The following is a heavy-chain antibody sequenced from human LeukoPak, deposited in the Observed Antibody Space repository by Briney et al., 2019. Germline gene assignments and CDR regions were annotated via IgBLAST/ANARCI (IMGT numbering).Heavy chain of an antibody. J-gene: IGHJ4*02. V-gene: IGHV3-30*02. D-gene: IGHD4-23*01. Sequence: PGGSLRLSCAASGFTFSSYGMHWVRQAPGKGLGWVAFIRYDGSNKYYADSVKGRFTISRDNAKNSLYLQLNSLRAEDTAVYYCATDDYGGLDYWGQGTLVTVSS. CDR3: ATDDYGGLDY. CDR2: IRYDGSNK. CDR1: GFTFSSYG.